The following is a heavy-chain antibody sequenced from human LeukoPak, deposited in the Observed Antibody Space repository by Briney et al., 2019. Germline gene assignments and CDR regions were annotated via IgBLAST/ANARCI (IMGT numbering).Heavy chain of an antibody. CDR1: GFSLSGSW. D-gene: IGHD3-10*01. J-gene: IGHJ3*01. CDR2: SKYDGSTK. Sequence: GGSLRLSCEASGFSLSGSWMHWVRQAPGKGLMWVSQSKYDGSTKSYAASVRGRFTISRDNAKNTLYLHMDSLRAEDTAVYYCARSHYFRNWGQGTMVVVSA. V-gene: IGHV3-74*01. CDR3: ARSHYFRN.